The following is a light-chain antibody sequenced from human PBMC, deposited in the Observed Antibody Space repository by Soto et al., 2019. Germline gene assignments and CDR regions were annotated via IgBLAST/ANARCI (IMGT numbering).Light chain of an antibody. J-gene: IGKJ3*01. V-gene: IGKV1-5*03. CDR3: QQYNSYV. CDR2: KAS. CDR1: QSIGNW. Sequence: DVQMTQTPSSLSASVGDRVILTCRASQSIGNWLAWYQQKPGKAPKLLIYKASSLESGVPTRFSGSGSGTDFTLRSSSLQPEDFATYYCQQYNSYVFGPGTKVDIK.